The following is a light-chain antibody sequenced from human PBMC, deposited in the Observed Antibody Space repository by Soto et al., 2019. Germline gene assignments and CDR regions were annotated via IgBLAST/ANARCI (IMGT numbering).Light chain of an antibody. J-gene: IGKJ2*01. V-gene: IGKV1-39*01. Sequence: DVQMTQSPSSLSASVGDRVTITCRASQSISSYLNWYQQKPGKAPKILIYAASSLQSGVPSSFSVSGSGTDFTLTISSLQPEDFATYYCQQSYSTPPYTFGQGTKLEIK. CDR2: AAS. CDR3: QQSYSTPPYT. CDR1: QSISSY.